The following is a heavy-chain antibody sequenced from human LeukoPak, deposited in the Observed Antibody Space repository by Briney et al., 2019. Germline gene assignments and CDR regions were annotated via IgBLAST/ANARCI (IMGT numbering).Heavy chain of an antibody. J-gene: IGHJ4*02. CDR3: ARGPRILTLGSYYFDY. CDR2: INVNGGAT. V-gene: IGHV3-11*01. D-gene: IGHD3-10*01. Sequence: GGSLRLSCATSGFSFKDYYFSWIRQAPGKGLEWVSFINVNGGATHYAESVKGRFTISRANAMNSLYLEMNSLTAEDTAVYYCARGPRILTLGSYYFDYWGQGSLVTVSS. CDR1: GFSFKDYY.